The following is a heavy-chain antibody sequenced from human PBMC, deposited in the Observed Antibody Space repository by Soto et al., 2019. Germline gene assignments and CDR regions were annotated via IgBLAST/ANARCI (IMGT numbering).Heavy chain of an antibody. V-gene: IGHV2-5*02. D-gene: IGHD2-15*01. CDR1: GFSLSTSGVG. Sequence: QITLKESGPTLVKPTQTLTLTCTFSGFSLSTSGVGVAWIRQPPGKALEWLALIYWDDDKPYRTSLESRLTITKDTYKIQVVLTLPNMDSVDTATYYCAYLPCSGGSCYCFSFSGMDVWGQGTTVTVSS. CDR2: IYWDDDK. J-gene: IGHJ6*02. CDR3: AYLPCSGGSCYCFSFSGMDV.